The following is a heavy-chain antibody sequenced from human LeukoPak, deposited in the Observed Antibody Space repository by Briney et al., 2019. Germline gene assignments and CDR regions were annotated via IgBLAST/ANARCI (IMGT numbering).Heavy chain of an antibody. CDR3: ARWGDNFGSGSYTLYYYYMDV. D-gene: IGHD3-10*01. CDR1: GYTFTSYA. CDR2: MNPNTGNT. Sequence: ASVKVSCKASGYTFTSYAMNWVRQATGQGLEWMGWMNPNTGNTGYAQKFQGRVSMTRNTSTSTAYMELSSLRSEDTAVYYCARWGDNFGSGSYTLYYYYMDVWGKGTTVTVSS. V-gene: IGHV1-8*02. J-gene: IGHJ6*03.